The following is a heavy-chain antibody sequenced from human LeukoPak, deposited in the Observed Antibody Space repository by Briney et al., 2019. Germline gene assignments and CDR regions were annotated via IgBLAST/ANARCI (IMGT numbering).Heavy chain of an antibody. V-gene: IGHV4/OR15-8*01. CDR3: ARSHDHLWGNYPDY. CDR1: GGPIDSTNW. Sequence: SDTLSLTCDLSGGPIDSTNWWNWVRQPPGKGLEWIGEIHHDGRINYNPSLKSRVTLSVDKSKNQFSLRLNSVTAADTAMYYCARSHDHLWGNYPDYWGQGTLVTVSS. J-gene: IGHJ4*02. D-gene: IGHD3-16*02. CDR2: IHHDGRI.